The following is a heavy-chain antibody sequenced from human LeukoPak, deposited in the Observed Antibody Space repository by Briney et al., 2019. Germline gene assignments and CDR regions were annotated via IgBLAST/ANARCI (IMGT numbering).Heavy chain of an antibody. J-gene: IGHJ4*02. CDR1: GFTFSDYY. CDR2: ISGSSKYI. CDR3: ARGNRPPDY. Sequence: GGSLRLSCSASGFTFSDYYMSWIRQAPGKGLEWVSYISGSSKYINYADSVKGRFTISRDNAKNSLYLQMNSLRAEDTAVYYCARGNRPPDYWGQGTLVTVSS. V-gene: IGHV3-11*06.